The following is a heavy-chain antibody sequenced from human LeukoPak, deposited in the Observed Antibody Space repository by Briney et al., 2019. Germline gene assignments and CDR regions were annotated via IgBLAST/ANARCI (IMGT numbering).Heavy chain of an antibody. CDR1: GGSIRSNSYY. J-gene: IGHJ4*02. Sequence: PSETLSLTCAVSGGSIRSNSYYWGWIRQPPGKGLEWIGSIYHAGSTNYNPSLKSRVTISVDTSKNQFSLELNSVTAADTAVYYCARALPDYYGSGSYYNLGYWGQGTLVTVSS. V-gene: IGHV4-39*07. CDR2: IYHAGST. CDR3: ARALPDYYGSGSYYNLGY. D-gene: IGHD3-10*01.